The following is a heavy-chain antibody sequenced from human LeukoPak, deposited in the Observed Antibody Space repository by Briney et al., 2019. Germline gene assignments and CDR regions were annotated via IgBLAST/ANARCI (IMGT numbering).Heavy chain of an antibody. Sequence: PGGSLRLSCAASGFTFSSYSMNWVRQAPGKGLEWVAVISYDGSNKYYADSVKGRFTISRDNSKNTLYLQMNSLRAEDTAVYYCAKDWDYYGSGSHMGVFDYWGQGTLVTVSS. D-gene: IGHD3-10*01. V-gene: IGHV3-30*18. CDR1: GFTFSSYS. CDR2: ISYDGSNK. J-gene: IGHJ4*02. CDR3: AKDWDYYGSGSHMGVFDY.